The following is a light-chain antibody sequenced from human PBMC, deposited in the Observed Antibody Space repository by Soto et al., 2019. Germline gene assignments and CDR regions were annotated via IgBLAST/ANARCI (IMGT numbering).Light chain of an antibody. CDR1: QSVSNTY. CDR3: QQYNSWLWT. J-gene: IGKJ1*01. V-gene: IGKV3-20*01. CDR2: GAS. Sequence: EVVLTQSPGTLSLSPGERATLSCRASQSVSNTYVAWYQHIPGQTPRLLIYGASNRATGIPDRFSGSGSGTDFTLTISRLEPEDFAVYYCQQYNSWLWTFGQGTKVEIK.